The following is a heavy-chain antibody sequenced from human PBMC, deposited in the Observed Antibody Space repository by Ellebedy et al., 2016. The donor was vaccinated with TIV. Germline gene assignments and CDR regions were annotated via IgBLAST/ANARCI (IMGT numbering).Heavy chain of an antibody. Sequence: SETLSLTCTVSGGSISIYFWNWIRQSPGKGLEWIGYIHYSGSAYYNPSLKSRVTISVDTSKNQFSLNLRSITAADTAVYYCARRLVRGGNDAFDIWGQGTMVIVSS. CDR2: IHYSGSA. CDR1: GGSISIYF. D-gene: IGHD3-10*01. J-gene: IGHJ3*02. V-gene: IGHV4-59*08. CDR3: ARRLVRGGNDAFDI.